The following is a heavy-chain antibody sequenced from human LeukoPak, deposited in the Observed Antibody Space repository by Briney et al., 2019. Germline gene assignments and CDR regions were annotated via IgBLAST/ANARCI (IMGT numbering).Heavy chain of an antibody. Sequence: GGSLRLSCAASGFTFSSYGMHWVRQAPGKGLEWVAVISYDGSNKYYADSVKGRFTISRDNSKNTLYLQMNSLRAEDTALYYCAKDIGGYCSSTSCFHIGGYYYGMDVWGQGTTVTVSS. CDR2: ISYDGSNK. V-gene: IGHV3-30*18. J-gene: IGHJ6*02. CDR1: GFTFSSYG. CDR3: AKDIGGYCSSTSCFHIGGYYYGMDV. D-gene: IGHD2-2*03.